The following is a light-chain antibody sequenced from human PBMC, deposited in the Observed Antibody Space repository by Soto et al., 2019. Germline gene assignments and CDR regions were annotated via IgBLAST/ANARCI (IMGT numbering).Light chain of an antibody. CDR1: QSVSSY. CDR3: QQRSNWPLT. Sequence: EIVLTQSPATLSLSPGERATLSCRASQSVSSYLAWYQQKPGQAPRLLMFDASNRATGVPARFSGSGSGTDFTLTISSLEPEDFAVYYCQQRSNWPLTFGPGTQVDIK. J-gene: IGKJ3*01. V-gene: IGKV3-11*01. CDR2: DAS.